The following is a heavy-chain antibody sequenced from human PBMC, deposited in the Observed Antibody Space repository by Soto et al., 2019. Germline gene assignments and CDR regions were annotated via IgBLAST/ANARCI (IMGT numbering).Heavy chain of an antibody. CDR1: GDSISSDKW. V-gene: IGHV4-4*02. D-gene: IGHD3-9*01. CDR2: VYHSGNT. CDR3: ARRHYNVLTGYFDY. J-gene: IGHJ4*02. Sequence: SETLSLTCAVSGDSISSDKWWSWVRQPPGKGLEWIGEVYHSGNTNYNPSLKSRVIISVDTSKNQFSLKLSSVTAADTAVYYCARRHYNVLTGYFDYWGQGTLVTVSS.